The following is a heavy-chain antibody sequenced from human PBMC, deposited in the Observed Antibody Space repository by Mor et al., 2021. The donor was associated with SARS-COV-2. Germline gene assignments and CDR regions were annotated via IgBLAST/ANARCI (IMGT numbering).Heavy chain of an antibody. Sequence: APGQGLEWMGWISNYNGDTNYAQNFQGRVTMTTDTPTTTAYMELRSLRSDDTAVYYCARDPSNSSGWRRYFDYWGQGT. CDR3: ARDPSNSSGWRRYFDY. J-gene: IGHJ4*02. CDR2: ISNYNGDT. D-gene: IGHD6-19*01. V-gene: IGHV1-18*01.